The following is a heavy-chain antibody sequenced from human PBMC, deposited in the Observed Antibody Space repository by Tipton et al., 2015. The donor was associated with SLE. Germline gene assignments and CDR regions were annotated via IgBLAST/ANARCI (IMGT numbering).Heavy chain of an antibody. V-gene: IGHV4-34*01. CDR2: INHSGST. J-gene: IGHJ5*02. D-gene: IGHD6-13*01. CDR1: GASISSYY. CDR3: ARAQRLVRWFDP. Sequence: TLSLTCTVSGASISSYYWSWIRQPPGKGLEWIGEINHSGSTNYNPSLKSRVTISVDTSKKQFSLKVSSVTAADTAVYYCARAQRLVRWFDPWGQGTLVTVSS.